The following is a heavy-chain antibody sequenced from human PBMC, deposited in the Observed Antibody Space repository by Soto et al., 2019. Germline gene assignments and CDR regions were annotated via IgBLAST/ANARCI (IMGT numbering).Heavy chain of an antibody. J-gene: IGHJ4*02. D-gene: IGHD6-6*01. CDR2: ISYDGSNK. CDR1: GFTFSSYG. Sequence: PGGSLRLSCAASGFTFSSYGMHWVRQAPGKGLEWVAVISYDGSNKYYADSVKGRFTISRDNSENTLYLQMNSLRAEDTAVYYCAKGRHRILAARPNYFDYWGQGTLVTVSS. CDR3: AKGRHRILAARPNYFDY. V-gene: IGHV3-30*18.